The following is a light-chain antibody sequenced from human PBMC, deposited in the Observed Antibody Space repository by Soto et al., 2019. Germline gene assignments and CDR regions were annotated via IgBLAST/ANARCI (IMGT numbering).Light chain of an antibody. V-gene: IGKV1-5*03. Sequence: DIQMTQSPSSLSASVGDRVTITCRASQSIDTWLAWYQQKPGKAPNLLIYKASGLESGVPSRFSGGRACTDVSLTIISRLPYEDSADYYRQYYNNWPQTFGEGTKVDIK. CDR2: KAS. J-gene: IGKJ1*01. CDR1: QSIDTW. CDR3: RQYYNNWPQT.